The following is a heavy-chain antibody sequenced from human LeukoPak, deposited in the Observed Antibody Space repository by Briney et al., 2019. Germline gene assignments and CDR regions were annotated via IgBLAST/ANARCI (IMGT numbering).Heavy chain of an antibody. CDR3: ARGCGGDCQVDY. V-gene: IGHV4-30-4*07. CDR2: IYYSGST. CDR1: GGSISSGGYS. J-gene: IGHJ4*02. Sequence: PSQTLSLTCAVSGGSISSGGYSWSWIRQPPGKGLEWIGYIYYSGSTYYNPSLKSRVTISVDTSKNQFSLKLSSVTAADTAVYYCARGCGGDCQVDYWGQGTLVTVSS. D-gene: IGHD2-21*02.